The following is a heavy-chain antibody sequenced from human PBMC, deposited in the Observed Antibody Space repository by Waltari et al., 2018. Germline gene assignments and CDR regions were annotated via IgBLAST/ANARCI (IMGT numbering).Heavy chain of an antibody. J-gene: IGHJ4*02. V-gene: IGHV4-34*01. CDR3: ARGPIAYYDFWSGYPKEYYFDY. Sequence: QVQLQQWGAGLLKPSETLSLTCAVYGGSFSGYYWSWIRQPPGKGLEWIGEINHSGSTNDNPALKSRVTISVDTSKNQFSLKLSSVTAADTAVYYCARGPIAYYDFWSGYPKEYYFDYWGQGTLVTVSS. D-gene: IGHD3-3*01. CDR2: INHSGST. CDR1: GGSFSGYY.